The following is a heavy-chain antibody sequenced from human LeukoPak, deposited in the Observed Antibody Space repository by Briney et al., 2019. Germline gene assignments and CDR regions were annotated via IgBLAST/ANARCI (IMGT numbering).Heavy chain of an antibody. V-gene: IGHV1-8*01. Sequence: ASVKVSCKASGYTFTSYDINWVRQATGQGLEWVGWMNPNSGNTGYAQKFQGRVTMTRNTSISTAYMELSSLRSEDTAVYYCAREVGVESSGWYLDYWGQGTLVTVSS. CDR3: AREVGVESSGWYLDY. CDR2: MNPNSGNT. J-gene: IGHJ4*02. D-gene: IGHD6-19*01. CDR1: GYTFTSYD.